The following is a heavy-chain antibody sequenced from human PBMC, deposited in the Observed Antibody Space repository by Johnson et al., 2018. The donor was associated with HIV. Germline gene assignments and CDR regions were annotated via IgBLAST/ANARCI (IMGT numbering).Heavy chain of an antibody. D-gene: IGHD2-8*01. J-gene: IGHJ3*02. CDR2: ISGSDGAI. CDR3: ARSVNAGRPFDI. CDR1: GFTVSSNY. Sequence: QVQLVESGGGVVQPGGSLRLSCAASGFTVSSNYMNWIRQAPGKGLAWVSYISGSDGAIWYADSVKGRFTVSRDNAKNSFYLQMNSLRAEDTAVYYCARSVNAGRPFDIWGQGTLVTVSS. V-gene: IGHV3-11*04.